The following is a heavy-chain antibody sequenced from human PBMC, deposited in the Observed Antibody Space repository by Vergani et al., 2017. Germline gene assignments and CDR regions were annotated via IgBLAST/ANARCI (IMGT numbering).Heavy chain of an antibody. D-gene: IGHD2-15*01. V-gene: IGHV3-66*02. CDR3: ARGSYYYGMDV. Sequence: VQLVESGGGVVQPGRSLRLSCAASGFTVSSNYMSWVRQAPGKGLEWCSVTYSGGSTYYADSVKGRFTISRDKAKNTLYLQMNSLRAEDTAVYYCARGSYYYGMDVWGQGTTVTVSS. CDR2: TYSGGST. J-gene: IGHJ6*02. CDR1: GFTVSSNY.